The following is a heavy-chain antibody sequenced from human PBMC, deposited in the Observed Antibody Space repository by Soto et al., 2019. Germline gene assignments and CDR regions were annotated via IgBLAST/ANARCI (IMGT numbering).Heavy chain of an antibody. Sequence: SVKVSCKASGGTFSSYAISWVRQSPGQGLEWMGGIIPIFGTANYAQKFQGRVTVTADESTSTAYMELSSLRSEDAAVYYCARARHDYSNYIPFDYWGQGTLVTVSS. J-gene: IGHJ4*02. CDR1: GGTFSSYA. V-gene: IGHV1-69*13. D-gene: IGHD4-4*01. CDR3: ARARHDYSNYIPFDY. CDR2: IIPIFGTA.